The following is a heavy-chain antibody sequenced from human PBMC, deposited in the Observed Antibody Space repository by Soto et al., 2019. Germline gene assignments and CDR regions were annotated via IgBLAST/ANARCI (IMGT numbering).Heavy chain of an antibody. V-gene: IGHV3-30-3*01. CDR3: ARGTPHIAARGFYGMDV. D-gene: IGHD6-6*01. J-gene: IGHJ6*02. CDR1: GFTFSSYA. CDR2: ISYDGSNK. Sequence: VGSRRLSCAASGFTFSSYAMHWVRQAPGKGLEWVAVISYDGSNKYYADSVKGRFTISRDNSKNTLYLQMNSLRAEDTAVYYCARGTPHIAARGFYGMDVWGQGTTVTVSS.